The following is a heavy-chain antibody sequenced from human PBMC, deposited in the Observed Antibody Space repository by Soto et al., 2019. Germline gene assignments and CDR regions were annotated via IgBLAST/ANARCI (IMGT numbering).Heavy chain of an antibody. CDR1: GFRFSSSW. V-gene: IGHV3-7*03. Sequence: PGGSLRLSCAGSGFRFSSSWMSWIRKAPGKGLEWVAHINQGGSQKYYVDSAKGRFTISRDNAKTSQYLQMNNLRAEDTATYYCASWADAADEDYFHHWGQGTLVTVSS. J-gene: IGHJ1*01. D-gene: IGHD3-16*01. CDR2: INQGGSQK. CDR3: ASWADAADEDYFHH.